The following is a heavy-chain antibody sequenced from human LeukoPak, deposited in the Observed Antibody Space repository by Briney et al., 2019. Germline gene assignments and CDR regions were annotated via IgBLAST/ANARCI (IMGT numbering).Heavy chain of an antibody. J-gene: IGHJ4*02. CDR3: TTKVQYPN. D-gene: IGHD4-11*01. Sequence: PGGSLRLSCGAPGFTFSNAWRSWGRQAPGEGLEWVGRNKSKTDGGTTDYPAPVKGRFTISRDDSKNTLYLQMNSLKTEDTAVYYCTTKVQYPNWGQGTLVTVSS. V-gene: IGHV3-15*01. CDR2: NKSKTDGGTT. CDR1: GFTFSNAW.